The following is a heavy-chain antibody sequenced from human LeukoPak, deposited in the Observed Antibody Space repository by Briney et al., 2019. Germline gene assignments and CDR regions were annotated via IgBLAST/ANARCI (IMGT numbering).Heavy chain of an antibody. V-gene: IGHV3-30*18. CDR2: ISYDGSNK. CDR1: GFTFSSYG. Sequence: GGSLRLSCAASGFTFSSYGMHWVRQAPGKGLEWVAVISYDGSNKYYADSVKGRFTISRDNSKNTPYLQMNSLRAEDTAVYYCAKEGYCSGGSCYFLDRPYYFDYWGQGTLVTVSS. CDR3: AKEGYCSGGSCYFLDRPYYFDY. D-gene: IGHD2-15*01. J-gene: IGHJ4*02.